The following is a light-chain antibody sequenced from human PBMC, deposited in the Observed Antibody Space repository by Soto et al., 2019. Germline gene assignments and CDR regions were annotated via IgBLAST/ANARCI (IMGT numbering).Light chain of an antibody. Sequence: EIVLTQSPGTLSLSPGERATLSCRASQRVSSSYLAWYQQKPGQAPRHLIYGASSRATGIPDRFSGSGSGTDFTLTIRTLETQDFAVYYCQQYGSSPFTFGPGNKVDI. CDR3: QQYGSSPFT. CDR1: QRVSSSY. V-gene: IGKV3-20*01. CDR2: GAS. J-gene: IGKJ3*01.